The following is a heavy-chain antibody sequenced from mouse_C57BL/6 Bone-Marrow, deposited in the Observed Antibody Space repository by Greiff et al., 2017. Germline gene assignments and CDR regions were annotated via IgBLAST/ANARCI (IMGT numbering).Heavy chain of an antibody. D-gene: IGHD2-4*01. CDR3: ARGVYDYDGWFAY. V-gene: IGHV1-59*01. CDR1: GYTFTSYW. Sequence: QVQLQQPGAELVRPGTSVKLSCKASGYTFTSYWMHWVKQRPGQGLEWIGVIDPSDSYTNYNQKFKGKATLTVDTSSSTAYMQLSSLTSEDSAVYYCARGVYDYDGWFAYWGQGTLVTVSA. CDR2: IDPSDSYT. J-gene: IGHJ3*01.